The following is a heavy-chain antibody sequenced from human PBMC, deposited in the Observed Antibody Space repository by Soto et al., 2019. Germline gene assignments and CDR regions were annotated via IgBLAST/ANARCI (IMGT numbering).Heavy chain of an antibody. D-gene: IGHD3-3*01. CDR2: IYYSGST. CDR3: ARDGGHYYYYGMDV. V-gene: IGHV4-59*01. CDR1: GGSISSYY. J-gene: IGHJ6*02. Sequence: PSETLSLTCTVSGGSISSYYWSWIRQPPGKGLERIGYIYYSGSTNYNPSLKSRVTISVDTSKNQFSLKLSSVTAADTAVYYCARDGGHYYYYGMDVWGQGTTVTVSS.